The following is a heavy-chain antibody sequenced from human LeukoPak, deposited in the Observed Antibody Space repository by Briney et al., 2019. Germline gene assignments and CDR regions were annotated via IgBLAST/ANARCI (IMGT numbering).Heavy chain of an antibody. CDR1: GGSICSYY. D-gene: IGHD5-12*01. V-gene: IGHV4-59*01. CDR3: ARAEDIVAAIFDY. J-gene: IGHJ4*02. Sequence: PSETLSLTCPVSGGSICSYYWSWIRRPPGVGPPQLGHIYYSGSTTYNPSLKSRVTASVEKTKNQFSLKLSSVTASDPAVDYCARAEDIVAAIFDYWGQGTLVTVSS. CDR2: IYYSGST.